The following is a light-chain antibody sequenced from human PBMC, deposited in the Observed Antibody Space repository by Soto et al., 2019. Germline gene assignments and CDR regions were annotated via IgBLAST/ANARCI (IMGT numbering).Light chain of an antibody. CDR3: VAWDDSLRGVV. Sequence: QSVLTQPPSASGTPGQRVTISCSGSSSNIGSNYVYWYQQLPGTAPKLLIYRNNQRPSGVPDRFSSSKSGTSASLAISGLRSEDEADYYCVAWDDSLRGVVFGGGTKRTVL. CDR1: SSNIGSNY. CDR2: RNN. V-gene: IGLV1-47*01. J-gene: IGLJ2*01.